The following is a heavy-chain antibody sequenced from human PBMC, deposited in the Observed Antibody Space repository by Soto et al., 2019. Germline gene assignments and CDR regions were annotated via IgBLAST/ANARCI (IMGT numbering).Heavy chain of an antibody. CDR1: GCTIISYY. CDR3: ARVKRDDILTGYYTAGGYFDY. CDR2: IYYSGST. Sequence: SETLSLTCTVSGCTIISYYWSWIRQPPGKGLEWIGYIYYSGSTNYNPSLKSRVTISVDTSKNQFSLRLSSVTAADTAVYYCARVKRDDILTGYYTAGGYFDYWGQGTLVTVSS. V-gene: IGHV4-59*01. D-gene: IGHD3-9*01. J-gene: IGHJ4*02.